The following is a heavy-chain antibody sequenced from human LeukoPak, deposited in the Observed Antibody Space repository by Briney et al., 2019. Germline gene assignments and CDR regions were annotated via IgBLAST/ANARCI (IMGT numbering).Heavy chain of an antibody. CDR2: IYYSGST. J-gene: IGHJ6*02. Sequence: PSETLSLTCTVSGGSISSYYWSWIRQPPGKGLEWIGYIYYSGSTNYNPSLKSRVTISADTSKNQFSLKLSSVTAADTAVYYCARGCGGDCYSFDPYYYYYYGMDVWGQGTTVTVSS. CDR3: ARGCGGDCYSFDPYYYYYYGMDV. V-gene: IGHV4-59*01. D-gene: IGHD2-21*02. CDR1: GGSISSYY.